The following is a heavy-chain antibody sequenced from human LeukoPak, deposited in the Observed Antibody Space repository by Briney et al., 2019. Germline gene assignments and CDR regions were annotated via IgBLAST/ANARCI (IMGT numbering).Heavy chain of an antibody. Sequence: SETLSLTCTVSGGSISSYYWSWIRQPPGKGPEWIGYIYYSGSTNYNPSLKSRVIISVDTSKNQFSLKLSSVTAADTAVYYCARVSITMIFSAFDIWGQGTMVTVSS. D-gene: IGHD3-22*01. CDR3: ARVSITMIFSAFDI. CDR1: GGSISSYY. J-gene: IGHJ3*02. CDR2: IYYSGST. V-gene: IGHV4-59*08.